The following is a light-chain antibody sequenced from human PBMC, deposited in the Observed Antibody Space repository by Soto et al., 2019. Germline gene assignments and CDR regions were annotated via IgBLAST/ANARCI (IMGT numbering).Light chain of an antibody. J-gene: IGKJ2*01. CDR3: LRYGDSPPAYT. V-gene: IGKV3-20*01. CDR2: GAS. CDR1: QSVSSRN. Sequence: EIVLTQSPGTVSLSPGERATLSCRASQSVSSRNLAWYRQKPGQAPSLLIFGASNRATGIPDRFSGSGSGTYFALTISRLEPEACAVYYCLRYGDSPPAYTFGQGTKLEIK.